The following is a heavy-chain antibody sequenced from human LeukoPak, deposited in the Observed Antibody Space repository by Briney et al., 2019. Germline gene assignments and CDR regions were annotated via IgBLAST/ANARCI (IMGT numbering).Heavy chain of an antibody. V-gene: IGHV4-30-4*07. Sequence: ASETLSLTCAVSSGSMSSGGYAWTWIRQPPGKGLEWIGYTYYSGLSYKNPSLESRLTISVDTSKNHFSLKLTSVTAADTAVYYCARNYFGDNVGDNSFDIWGQGTMVTVSS. CDR2: TYYSGLS. D-gene: IGHD4-17*01. CDR3: ARNYFGDNVGDNSFDI. J-gene: IGHJ3*02. CDR1: SGSMSSGGYA.